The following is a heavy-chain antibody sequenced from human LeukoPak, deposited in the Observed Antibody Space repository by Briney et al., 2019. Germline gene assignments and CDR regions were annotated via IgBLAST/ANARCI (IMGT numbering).Heavy chain of an antibody. D-gene: IGHD3-3*01. CDR2: IYYSGST. CDR1: GGSISSHH. CDR3: AREQFWSGSMDY. Sequence: SETLSLTCTVSGGSISSHHWSWIRQPPGKGLEWIGYIYYSGSTNYNPSLKSRVTISVDTSKNQFSLKLSSVTAADTAVYYCAREQFWSGSMDYWGQGTLVTVSS. V-gene: IGHV4-59*11. J-gene: IGHJ4*02.